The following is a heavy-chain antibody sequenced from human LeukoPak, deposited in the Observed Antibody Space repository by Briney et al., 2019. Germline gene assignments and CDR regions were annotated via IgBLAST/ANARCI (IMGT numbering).Heavy chain of an antibody. Sequence: GGSLRLSCEGSGFSLSAYNMNWVRQAPGKGLESVSYISSSSATIFYADSVKGRFTISRDNAKNSLYLQMNSLRAEDTAVYYCARVPEGEMATIGAGAFDIWGQGTMVTVSS. V-gene: IGHV3-48*01. CDR3: ARVPEGEMATIGAGAFDI. CDR1: GFSLSAYN. J-gene: IGHJ3*02. CDR2: ISSSSATI. D-gene: IGHD5-24*01.